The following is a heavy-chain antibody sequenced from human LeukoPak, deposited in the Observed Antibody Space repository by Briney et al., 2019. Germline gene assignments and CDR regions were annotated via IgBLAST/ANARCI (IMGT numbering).Heavy chain of an antibody. CDR2: ISTYNGNT. J-gene: IGHJ4*02. Sequence: GASVKVSCEASGYTFTSYGISWMRQAPGQGLEWMGWISTYNGNTNGAQNLQGRVTMTTDTSTSTAYMELRSLRSDDTAVYYCAREVSGSYRDYFDYWGQGTLVTVSS. V-gene: IGHV1-18*01. CDR1: GYTFTSYG. D-gene: IGHD1-26*01. CDR3: AREVSGSYRDYFDY.